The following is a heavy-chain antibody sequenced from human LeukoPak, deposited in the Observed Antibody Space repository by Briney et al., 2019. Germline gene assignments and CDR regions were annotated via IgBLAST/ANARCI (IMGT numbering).Heavy chain of an antibody. Sequence: GGSLRLSCAASGFSFSTYGMHWVRQAPGKGPEWVALIWNAGTNTYYADSVKGRFTISRDNSKNTLYLRMNSLRAEDTAVYYCAGDTPPGGDYYFDYWGQGTLVIVSS. CDR3: AGDTPPGGDYYFDY. V-gene: IGHV3-33*01. CDR1: GFSFSTYG. D-gene: IGHD3-16*01. CDR2: IWNAGTNT. J-gene: IGHJ4*02.